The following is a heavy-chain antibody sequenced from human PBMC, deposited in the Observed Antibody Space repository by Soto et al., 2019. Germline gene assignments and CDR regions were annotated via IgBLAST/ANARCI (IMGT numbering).Heavy chain of an antibody. V-gene: IGHV3-21*01. D-gene: IGHD6-13*01. CDR2: ISSNSAYI. J-gene: IGHJ5*02. CDR3: TRDASRDSSARGWFDP. Sequence: GGSLRLSCAASGFTFRSFTMNWVRQAPGKGLEWVSTISSNSAYIYYTDALRGRFTISRDNAKNSLHLQMNSLRAEDTAVYYCTRDASRDSSARGWFDPWGPGTLVTVSS. CDR1: GFTFRSFT.